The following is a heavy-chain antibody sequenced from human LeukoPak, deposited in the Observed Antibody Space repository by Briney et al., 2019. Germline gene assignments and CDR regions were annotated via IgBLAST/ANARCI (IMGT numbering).Heavy chain of an antibody. CDR2: ISGSGGST. D-gene: IGHD2-2*01. Sequence: GGSLRLSCAASGFTFSSYAMSWVRQAPGKGLEWVSAISGSGGSTYYADSVKGRFTISRDNSKNTLYLQMNSLRAEDTAVYYCAKGDNIVVVPAATAHFDYWGQGTLVTVSS. V-gene: IGHV3-23*01. CDR1: GFTFSSYA. CDR3: AKGDNIVVVPAATAHFDY. J-gene: IGHJ4*02.